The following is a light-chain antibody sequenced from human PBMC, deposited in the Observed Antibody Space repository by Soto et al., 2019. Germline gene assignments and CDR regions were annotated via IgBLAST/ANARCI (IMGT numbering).Light chain of an antibody. CDR2: EVS. J-gene: IGLJ1*01. CDR3: SSYAGSNNFV. V-gene: IGLV2-8*01. CDR1: SSDFVGYNY. Sequence: QSALPQPPSASGSPGQSVTLSCTGTSSDFVGYNYVSWYQQHPGKAPKLMIYEVSKRPSGVPDRFSGSKSGNTASLTVSGLQAEDEADYYCSSYAGSNNFVFGTGT.